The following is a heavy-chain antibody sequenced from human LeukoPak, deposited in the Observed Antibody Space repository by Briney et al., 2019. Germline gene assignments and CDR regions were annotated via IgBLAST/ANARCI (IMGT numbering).Heavy chain of an antibody. CDR3: ARGLYDFRSGFENWFDP. D-gene: IGHD3-3*01. CDR1: GGTFSSYA. V-gene: IGHV1-69*13. J-gene: IGHJ5*02. CDR2: IIPIFGTA. Sequence: SVKVSCKASGGTFSSYAISWVRQAPGQGLEWTGGIIPIFGTANYAQKFQGRVTITADESTSTAYMELSSLRSEDTAVYYCARGLYDFRSGFENWFDPWGQGTLVTVSS.